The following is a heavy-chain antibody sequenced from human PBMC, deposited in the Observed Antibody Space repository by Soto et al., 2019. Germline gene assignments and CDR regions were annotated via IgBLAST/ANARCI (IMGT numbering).Heavy chain of an antibody. V-gene: IGHV1-24*01. CDR1: GFTLTKLA. D-gene: IGHD3-3*01. CDR3: ATDRGGFWNYDL. Sequence: QVQLIQSGAEVKKPGASVKVSCKVSGFTLTKLAMHWVRQAPGEGLEWLGRFDPEDGETVSAQKFRGRPTVTQDTSTNTAYLELISLASDDTAIYYCATDRGGFWNYDLWGRGTLVSVSA. J-gene: IGHJ2*01. CDR2: FDPEDGET.